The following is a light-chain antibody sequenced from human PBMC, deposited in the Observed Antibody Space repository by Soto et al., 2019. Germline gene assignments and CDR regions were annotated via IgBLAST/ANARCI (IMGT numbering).Light chain of an antibody. CDR1: QSVSSSH. V-gene: IGKV3-20*01. CDR3: QQYSSSRT. CDR2: GGS. J-gene: IGKJ1*01. Sequence: DIVFTQSPGTLSFSPVERATLSCRASQSVSSSHLAWYQQKPGQAPRLLIYGGSSRATGIPVRFSGGGSETDFTLTITRLETEDFAVYYCQQYSSSRTFGQGTKVDIK.